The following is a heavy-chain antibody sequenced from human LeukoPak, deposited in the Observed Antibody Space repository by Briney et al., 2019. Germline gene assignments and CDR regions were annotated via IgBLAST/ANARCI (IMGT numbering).Heavy chain of an antibody. CDR3: ARDLMYSNPYYYYMDV. J-gene: IGHJ6*03. CDR1: GFTFSSYS. V-gene: IGHV3-21*01. CDR2: ISSSSSYI. D-gene: IGHD4-11*01. Sequence: GGSLRLSCAASGFTFSSYSMNWVRQAPGKGLEWVSSISSSSSYIYYADSVKGRFTISRDNAKNSLYLQMNSLGAEDTAVYYCARDLMYSNPYYYYMDVWGKGTTVTVSS.